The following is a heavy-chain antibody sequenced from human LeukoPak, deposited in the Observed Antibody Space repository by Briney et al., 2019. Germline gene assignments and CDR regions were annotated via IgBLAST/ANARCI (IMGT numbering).Heavy chain of an antibody. CDR1: GGSISSYY. V-gene: IGHV4-59*08. J-gene: IGHJ3*02. CDR3: ARATTILWFGELLPRPLDAFDI. D-gene: IGHD3-10*01. Sequence: SETLSLTCTVSGGSISSYYWSWIRQPPGKGLEWIGYIYYSGSTNYNPSLKSRVTISVDTSKNQFSLKLSSVTAADTAVYYCARATTILWFGELLPRPLDAFDIWGQGTMVTVSS. CDR2: IYYSGST.